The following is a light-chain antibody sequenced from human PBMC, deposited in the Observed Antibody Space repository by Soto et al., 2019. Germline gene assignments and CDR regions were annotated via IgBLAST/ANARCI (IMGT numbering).Light chain of an antibody. CDR2: GAS. CDR1: QPVSANY. V-gene: IGKV3-20*01. CDR3: HQYGNSPFT. Sequence: VVLTQSPATLSLSPGERATLSCRANQPVSANYLAWYQQKPGQAPRLLIYGASSRATGIPDRFSGSGSGTDFTLTISRLEPADFAVFYSHQYGNSPFTFGPGTKVDIK. J-gene: IGKJ3*01.